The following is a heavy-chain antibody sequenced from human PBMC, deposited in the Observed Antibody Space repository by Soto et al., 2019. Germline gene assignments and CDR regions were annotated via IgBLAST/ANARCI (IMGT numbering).Heavy chain of an antibody. Sequence: SVKVSFKASGGTFSSYAISWVRQAPGQGLEWMGGIIPIFGTANYAQKFQGRVTITADESTSTAYMELSSLRSEDTAVYYCAREDRGYSYGGSGYWGQGTLVTVSS. J-gene: IGHJ4*02. CDR3: AREDRGYSYGGSGY. CDR1: GGTFSSYA. D-gene: IGHD5-18*01. CDR2: IIPIFGTA. V-gene: IGHV1-69*13.